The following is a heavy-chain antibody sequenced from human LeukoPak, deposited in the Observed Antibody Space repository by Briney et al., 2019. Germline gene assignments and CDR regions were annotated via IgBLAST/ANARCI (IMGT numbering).Heavy chain of an antibody. CDR2: IDHSGST. CDR1: GFSFSDSV. J-gene: IGHJ4*02. V-gene: IGHV4-34*01. CDR3: ARGRDWGSGKPYLY. Sequence: GSLRLSCVASGFSFSDSVMSWIRQPPGKGLEWVGDIDHSGSTNYNPSLKSRVSLSIDTSRSQYSLKLSSVIAADTAVYYCARGRDWGSGKPYLYWGQGTLVTVSS. D-gene: IGHD7-27*01.